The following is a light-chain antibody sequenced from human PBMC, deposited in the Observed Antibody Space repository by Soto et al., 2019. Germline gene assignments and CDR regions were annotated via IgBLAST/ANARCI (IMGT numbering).Light chain of an antibody. J-gene: IGKJ1*01. CDR2: DAS. CDR3: QQYNSYWT. CDR1: QSLSGW. Sequence: DIQMTQSPSTLSASVGDRVIITCRASQSLSGWLAWYQQKPGKAPKLLIYDASNLESGVPSRFSGSGSGTEFTLTISSLQSDDFATYYCQQYNSYWTFGQGTKVEVK. V-gene: IGKV1-5*01.